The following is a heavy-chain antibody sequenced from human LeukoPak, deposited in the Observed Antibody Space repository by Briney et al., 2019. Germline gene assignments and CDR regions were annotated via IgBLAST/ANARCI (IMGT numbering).Heavy chain of an antibody. CDR2: LSYDGYNK. J-gene: IGHJ6*02. V-gene: IGHV3-30*18. CDR1: GFTFSRHG. Sequence: GGSLRLSCAASGFTFSRHGMHWVRQAPGKGLEWVAVLSYDGYNKKYADSVKGRFTISRDNSKNTLYLQMNSLRTEDTAVYYCAKVTISWENYYYGMDVWGQGTTVSVSS. D-gene: IGHD3-9*01. CDR3: AKVTISWENYYYGMDV.